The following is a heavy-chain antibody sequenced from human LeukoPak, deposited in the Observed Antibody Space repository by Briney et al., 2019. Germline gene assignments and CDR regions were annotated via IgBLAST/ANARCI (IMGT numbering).Heavy chain of an antibody. V-gene: IGHV3-7*01. D-gene: IGHD5-24*01. CDR2: LNQDGNNK. Sequence: PGGSLRLSCAASGFAFTAYWMTWVRQAPGKGLECVAHLNQDGNNKYHVDSVKGRFTISRDNAKNTLILQMNSLRAEDTAVYYCARDWVYKIDYWGRGTLVTVSS. J-gene: IGHJ4*02. CDR1: GFAFTAYW. CDR3: ARDWVYKIDY.